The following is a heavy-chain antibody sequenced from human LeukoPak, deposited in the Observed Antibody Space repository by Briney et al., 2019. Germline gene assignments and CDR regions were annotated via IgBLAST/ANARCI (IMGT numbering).Heavy chain of an antibody. CDR1: GYTFTSYD. V-gene: IGHV1-8*01. CDR3: ARDQVARDIVVVLTATGTIDY. Sequence: ASVKVSCKASGYTFTSYDINWVRQATGQGLEWMGWMNPNSGNTGYAQKFQGRVTMTRNTSISTAYMELSSLRSEDTAVYYCARDQVARDIVVVLTATGTIDYWGQGTLVTVSS. CDR2: MNPNSGNT. D-gene: IGHD2-15*01. J-gene: IGHJ4*02.